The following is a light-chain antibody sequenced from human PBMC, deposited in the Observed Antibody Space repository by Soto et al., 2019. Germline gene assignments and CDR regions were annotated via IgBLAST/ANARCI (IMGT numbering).Light chain of an antibody. CDR1: QSVSSSY. Sequence: ENVLTQSPGTLSLSPGERATLSCRASQSVSSSYLAWYQQKPGQAPRPLIYGASSRATGIPDRFSGSGSGTDFTLTISRLEPEDFAVYYCQQYGSSSWTFGQGTKVDIK. CDR3: QQYGSSSWT. V-gene: IGKV3-20*01. CDR2: GAS. J-gene: IGKJ1*01.